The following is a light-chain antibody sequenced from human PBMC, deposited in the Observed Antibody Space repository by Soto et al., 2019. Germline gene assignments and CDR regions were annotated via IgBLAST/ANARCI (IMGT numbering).Light chain of an antibody. J-gene: IGKJ4*01. V-gene: IGKV3D-15*01. CDR3: QQYSKWPLT. CDR1: QSVSPY. CDR2: DAS. Sequence: EIVMTQSPATLSVSPGERATLSCRASQSVSPYLAWYQQKPGQAPRLLIYDASKRATGIPGRFSGSGSGTEFILTISSLQSEDFAVYYCQQYSKWPLTFGGGTKVDIK.